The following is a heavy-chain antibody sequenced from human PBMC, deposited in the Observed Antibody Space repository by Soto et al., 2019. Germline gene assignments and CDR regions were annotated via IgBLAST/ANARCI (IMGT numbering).Heavy chain of an antibody. J-gene: IGHJ4*02. D-gene: IGHD2-2*03. CDR2: IYGGGNGP. CDR3: AKMEGMDPWAYSFDY. Sequence: EVQVLESGGGLVQPGGSLRLSCAATGFTFSDFAMSWVRQAPGKGLAWVSRIYGGGNGPHYADSVKGRVTISRDNSKNTLYLQMNSVRAEDTAVYYCAKMEGMDPWAYSFDYWGQGTLVTVSS. CDR1: GFTFSDFA. V-gene: IGHV3-23*01.